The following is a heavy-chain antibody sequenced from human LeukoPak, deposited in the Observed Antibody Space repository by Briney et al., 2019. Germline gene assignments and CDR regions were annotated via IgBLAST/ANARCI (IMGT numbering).Heavy chain of an antibody. J-gene: IGHJ4*02. CDR2: ISAYNGNT. V-gene: IGHV1-18*01. CDR3: ARDGASGSYFRETEHKLLSDY. D-gene: IGHD3-10*01. CDR1: GYTFTSYG. Sequence: GASVKVSCKASGYTFTSYGISWVRQAPGQGLEWMGWISAYNGNTNYAQKLQGRVTMTTDTSTSTAYMELRSLRSDDTAVYYCARDGASGSYFRETEHKLLSDYWGQGTLVTVSS.